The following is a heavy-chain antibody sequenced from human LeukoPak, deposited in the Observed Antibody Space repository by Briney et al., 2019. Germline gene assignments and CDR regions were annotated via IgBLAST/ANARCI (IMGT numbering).Heavy chain of an antibody. D-gene: IGHD3-16*01. CDR3: AMGGTDY. V-gene: IGHV3-48*03. CDR2: IASDGTI. Sequence: GGSLRLSCVASGFILSTSEMNWVRQAPGRGLEWVSFIASDGTIYYADSVKGRFTLSRDNAKNSTYLQMNSLRAEDTAVYYCAMGGTDYWGQGTLVTVSS. J-gene: IGHJ4*02. CDR1: GFILSTSE.